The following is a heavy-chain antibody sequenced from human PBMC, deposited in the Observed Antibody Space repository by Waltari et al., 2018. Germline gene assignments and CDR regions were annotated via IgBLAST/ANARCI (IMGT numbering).Heavy chain of an antibody. CDR1: GHSITRASN. V-gene: IGHV4-38-2*01. J-gene: IGHJ4*02. CDR3: ARGGPVQNKARTSFDY. Sequence: QVQLQESGPGLVKPSETLSLTRAFSGHSITRASNRAWIRHPPGNGLEWIGSITHSGRPSYNPSLTSRVTISVDTSKNQFSLKLSSVTAADTAVYFCARGGPVQNKARTSFDYWGQGILVTVSS. CDR2: ITHSGRP. D-gene: IGHD3-10*02.